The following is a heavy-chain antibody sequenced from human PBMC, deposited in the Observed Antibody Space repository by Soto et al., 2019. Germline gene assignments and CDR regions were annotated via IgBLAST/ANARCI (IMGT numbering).Heavy chain of an antibody. V-gene: IGHV3-9*01. CDR1: GFTFDDYA. J-gene: IGHJ4*02. D-gene: IGHD5-18*01. Sequence: EVQLVESGGDLVQPGRSLRLSWAASGFTFDDYAMHWVRRAPGKGLEWVSGISYNSGTIGYADSVKGRFTISRDNAKNSLYLQMNSLRAEDTALYYCAKGESRGYSYGSDYWGQGTLVTVSS. CDR2: ISYNSGTI. CDR3: AKGESRGYSYGSDY.